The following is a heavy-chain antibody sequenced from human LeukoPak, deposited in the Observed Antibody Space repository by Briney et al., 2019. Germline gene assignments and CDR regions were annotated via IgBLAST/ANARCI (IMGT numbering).Heavy chain of an antibody. J-gene: IGHJ3*02. D-gene: IGHD3-16*02. Sequence: GASVKVSCKASVYTFTSYYMHWVRQAPGQGLEWMGIINPSGGSTSYAQKFQGRVTMTRDTSISTAYMELSRLRSDDTAVYYCARVSAVAFYDYVWGSYRPRGAFDIWGQGTMVSVSS. V-gene: IGHV1-46*01. CDR2: INPSGGST. CDR1: VYTFTSYY. CDR3: ARVSAVAFYDYVWGSYRPRGAFDI.